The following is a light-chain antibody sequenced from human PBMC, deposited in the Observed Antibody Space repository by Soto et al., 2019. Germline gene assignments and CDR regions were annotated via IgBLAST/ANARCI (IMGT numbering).Light chain of an antibody. V-gene: IGKV3-20*01. Sequence: EIVLTQSPGTLSLSPGERATLSCRASQSVSSSYLAWYQQKPGQAPRLLIYGASSRATGIPDRFSGSGSETDFTLTISRLEPEDFAVYYCQQRGRTFGPGTKVDIK. J-gene: IGKJ3*01. CDR3: QQRGRT. CDR1: QSVSSSY. CDR2: GAS.